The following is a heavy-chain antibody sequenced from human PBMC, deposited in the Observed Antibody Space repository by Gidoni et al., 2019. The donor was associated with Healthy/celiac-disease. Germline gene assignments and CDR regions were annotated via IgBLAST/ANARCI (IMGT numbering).Heavy chain of an antibody. D-gene: IGHD3-9*01. CDR1: GFTFSSYA. V-gene: IGHV3-23*01. J-gene: IGHJ4*02. CDR3: AKSGDDILTGSNSQYFDY. CDR2: ISGSGGST. Sequence: EVQLLESGGGLVQPGGSLRLSCAASGFTFSSYAMSWVRQAPGKGLEWVSAISGSGGSTYYADSVKGRFTISRDNSKNTLYLQMNSLRAEDTAVYYCAKSGDDILTGSNSQYFDYWGQGTLVTVSS.